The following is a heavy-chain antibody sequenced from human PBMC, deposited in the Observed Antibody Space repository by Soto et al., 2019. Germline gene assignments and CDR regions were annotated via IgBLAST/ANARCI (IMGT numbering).Heavy chain of an antibody. D-gene: IGHD2-8*01. CDR3: ARAAVLPSARGWLDS. CDR1: GFSFNNYG. CDR2: INVSGDRR. V-gene: IGHV3-23*01. Sequence: GGSLRLSCAASGFSFNNYGMSWVRQAPGKGLEWVSFINVSGDRRYYADSVKGRFTISRDNSKNTLYLQVNSLRAEDTAVYYCARAAVLPSARGWLDSWGQGTLVTVSS. J-gene: IGHJ5*01.